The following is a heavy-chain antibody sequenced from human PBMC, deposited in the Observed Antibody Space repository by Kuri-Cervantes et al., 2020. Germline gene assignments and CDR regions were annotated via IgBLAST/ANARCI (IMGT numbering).Heavy chain of an antibody. J-gene: IGHJ4*02. Sequence: ASVKVSCKGSGYTLSDHFMHWVRQAPGQGLEWMGRINPNSGHTDSAQKFQGRATMTRDTSINTAYMELSSLRSEDTAVYYCATGWKRGELDRLFDYWGQGTLVTVSS. CDR3: ATGWKRGELDRLFDY. CDR2: INPNSGHT. CDR1: GYTLSDHF. V-gene: IGHV1-2*06. D-gene: IGHD3-16*01.